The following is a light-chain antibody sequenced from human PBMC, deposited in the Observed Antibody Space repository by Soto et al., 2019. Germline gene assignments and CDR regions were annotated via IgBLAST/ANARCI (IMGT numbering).Light chain of an antibody. J-gene: IGLJ1*01. CDR3: SSYTSSSPCV. CDR1: SSDVGAYNY. V-gene: IGLV2-8*01. CDR2: EVS. Sequence: QSALTQPPSASGSPGQSVTISCTGTSSDVGAYNYVSWYQQHPGKAPKLMIYEVSKRPSGVPDRFSGSKSGNTASLTVSGLQAEDEADYYCSSYTSSSPCVFGTGTKVTVL.